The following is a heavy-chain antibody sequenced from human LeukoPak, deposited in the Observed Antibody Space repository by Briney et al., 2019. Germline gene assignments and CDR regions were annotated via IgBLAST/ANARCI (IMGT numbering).Heavy chain of an antibody. CDR1: GFTFSSYA. V-gene: IGHV3-30*01. J-gene: IGHJ4*02. CDR2: ISYDGSNK. D-gene: IGHD1-26*01. Sequence: PGGSLRLSCAASGFTFSSYAMHWVRQAPGKGLEWVAVISYDGSNKYYADSVKGRFTISRDNFKNTLYLQMNSLRAEDTAVYYCASGTSGSYYAGIDYWGQGTLVTVSS. CDR3: ASGTSGSYYAGIDY.